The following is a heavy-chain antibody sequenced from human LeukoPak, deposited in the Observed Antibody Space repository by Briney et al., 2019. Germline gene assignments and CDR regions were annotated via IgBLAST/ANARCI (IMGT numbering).Heavy chain of an antibody. D-gene: IGHD6-13*01. Sequence: GESLKISCKGSGCSFTSYWIGWVRQMPGKGLEWMGIIYPGDSDTRYSPSFQGQVTISVDKSISTACLQWSSLKASDTAMYYCAAGMAARGKHYFDYWGQGTLVTVSS. V-gene: IGHV5-51*01. CDR3: AAGMAARGKHYFDY. CDR1: GCSFTSYW. J-gene: IGHJ4*02. CDR2: IYPGDSDT.